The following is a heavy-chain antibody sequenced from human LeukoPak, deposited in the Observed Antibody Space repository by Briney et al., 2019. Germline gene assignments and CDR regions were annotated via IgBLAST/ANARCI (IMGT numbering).Heavy chain of an antibody. D-gene: IGHD5-18*01. J-gene: IGHJ4*02. CDR2: IWYDGSNK. Sequence: GRSLRLSCAASGFTFSSYGMHWVRQAPGKGLEWVAVIWYDGSNKYYADSVKGRFTISRDNSKNTLYLQMNSLRAEDTAVYYCAKDNGYSYGIDYWGQGTLVTVSS. CDR3: AKDNGYSYGIDY. CDR1: GFTFSSYG. V-gene: IGHV3-33*06.